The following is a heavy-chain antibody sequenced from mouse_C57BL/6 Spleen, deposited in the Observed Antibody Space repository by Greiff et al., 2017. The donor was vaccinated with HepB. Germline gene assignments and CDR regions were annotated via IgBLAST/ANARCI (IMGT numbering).Heavy chain of an antibody. V-gene: IGHV3-6*01. J-gene: IGHJ3*01. CDR2: ISYDGSN. D-gene: IGHD2-4*01. CDR1: GYSITSGYY. CDR3: ASIYYDYVFAY. Sequence: EVKLVESGPGLVKPSQSLSLTCSVTGYSITSGYYWNWIRQFPGNKLEWMGYISYDGSNNYNPSLKNRISITRDTSKNQFFLKLNSVTTEDTATYYCASIYYDYVFAYWGQGTLVTVSA.